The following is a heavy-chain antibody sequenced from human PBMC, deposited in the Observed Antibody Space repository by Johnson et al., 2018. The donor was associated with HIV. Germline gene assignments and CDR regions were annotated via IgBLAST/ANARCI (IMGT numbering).Heavy chain of an antibody. CDR3: ATTFCTSCSVGKFGTFDI. D-gene: IGHD2-2*01. Sequence: QVQLVESGGGVVQPGRSLRLSCAASGFTFSSYGMHWVRQAPGKGLEWVTFIRYDGSNEYYGDSVKGRFTISRDNAKNSLYLQMNSLRAEDTAVYYCATTFCTSCSVGKFGTFDIWGQGTMVTVSS. CDR1: GFTFSSYG. V-gene: IGHV3-33*08. J-gene: IGHJ3*02. CDR2: IRYDGSNE.